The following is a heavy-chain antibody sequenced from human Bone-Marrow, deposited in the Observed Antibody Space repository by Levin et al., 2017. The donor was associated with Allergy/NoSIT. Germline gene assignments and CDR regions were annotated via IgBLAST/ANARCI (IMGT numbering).Heavy chain of an antibody. Sequence: GGSLRLSCSVSVFTFSIFVIPWVRQAPGKGLEWVALISSEGSAPASADSVPGRFTISRDYSKNTLYLEMPSLTPEDAAFGDCALARFTGSESLCCGGGTGYSSYGMDVWGQWTTGTVSS. D-gene: IGHD2-15*01. CDR1: VFTFSIFV. CDR3: ALARFTGSESLCCGGGTGYSSYGMDV. V-gene: IGHV3-30*03. CDR2: ISSEGSAP. J-gene: IGHJ6*02.